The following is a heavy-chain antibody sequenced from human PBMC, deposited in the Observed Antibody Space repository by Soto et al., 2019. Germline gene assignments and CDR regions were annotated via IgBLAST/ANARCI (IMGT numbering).Heavy chain of an antibody. Sequence: QVQIVQSEAEVKRPGASVRVSCRATGYSFKNYAVHWVRQAPGQRLEWMGFTNEGSGNTRFSQKFQGRISITRDTSASTVYLDLSSLTSEDTAIYYCARDDRSVSGVVTLDHWGPGTLVTVSS. CDR2: TNEGSGNT. CDR3: ARDDRSVSGVVTLDH. V-gene: IGHV1-3*01. D-gene: IGHD3-3*01. CDR1: GYSFKNYA. J-gene: IGHJ4*02.